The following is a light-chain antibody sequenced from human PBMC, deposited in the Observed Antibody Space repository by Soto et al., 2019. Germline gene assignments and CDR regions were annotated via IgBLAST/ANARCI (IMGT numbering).Light chain of an antibody. CDR3: SSSTSGSTYV. Sequence: QSVLTQPASVAGSPGQSITISCTGTNSDVSGYNYVSWYQQHPGKAPKLMLYEVSNRPSGVSNRFSGSKSGNTASLTISGLQAEDEADYYCSSSTSGSTYVFGTGTKLTVL. CDR2: EVS. J-gene: IGLJ1*01. CDR1: NSDVSGYNY. V-gene: IGLV2-14*01.